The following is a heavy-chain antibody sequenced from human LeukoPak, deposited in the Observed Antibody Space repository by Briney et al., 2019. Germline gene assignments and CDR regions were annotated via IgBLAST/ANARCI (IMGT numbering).Heavy chain of an antibody. D-gene: IGHD6-13*01. V-gene: IGHV1-2*06. CDR1: GYTFTGYY. J-gene: IGHJ4*02. Sequence: ASVKVSCKASGYTFTGYYMHWVRQAPGQGLEWMGRINPNSGGTNYAQKFQGRVTMTRDTSISTAYMELSRLRSDDTAVYYCARRGAADKPFDYWGQGTLVTVSS. CDR3: ARRGAADKPFDY. CDR2: INPNSGGT.